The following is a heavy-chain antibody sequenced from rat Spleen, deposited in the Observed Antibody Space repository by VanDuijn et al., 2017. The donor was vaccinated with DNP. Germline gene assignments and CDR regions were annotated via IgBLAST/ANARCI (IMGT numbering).Heavy chain of an antibody. D-gene: IGHD1-9*01. CDR2: IDSSGST. J-gene: IGHJ2*01. CDR1: GYSITSSYR. V-gene: IGHV3-3*01. Sequence: EVQLQESGPGLVKPSQSLSLTCSVTGYSITSSYRWNWFRKFPGNKLEWIGYIDSSGSTNYNPSIKGRFSITRVTSKNQFFLQVNSVNTEDTATYFCARMDPYGYKGDYWGQGVMVTVAS. CDR3: ARMDPYGYKGDY.